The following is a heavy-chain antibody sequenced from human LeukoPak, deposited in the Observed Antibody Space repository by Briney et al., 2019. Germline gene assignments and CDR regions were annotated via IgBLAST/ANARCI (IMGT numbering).Heavy chain of an antibody. V-gene: IGHV4-34*01. Sequence: PSETLSLTCAVYGGSFSGYYWSWIRQPPGKGLEWNGEIHHSGSTNYNPSLKSRVTISVGTAKIQFALKLSSVTAADTAVYYCARRGPGYYYDSSGYSHFQHWGQGTLVTVSS. J-gene: IGHJ1*01. CDR2: IHHSGST. D-gene: IGHD3-22*01. CDR3: ARRGPGYYYDSSGYSHFQH. CDR1: GGSFSGYY.